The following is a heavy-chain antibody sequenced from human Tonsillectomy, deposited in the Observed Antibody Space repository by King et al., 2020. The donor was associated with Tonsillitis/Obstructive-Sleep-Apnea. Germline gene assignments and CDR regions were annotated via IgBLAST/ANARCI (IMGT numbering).Heavy chain of an antibody. CDR2: ISYDGSNK. J-gene: IGHJ4*02. V-gene: IGHV3-30*04. CDR1: GFTFSSYA. Sequence: VQLVESGGGVVQPGRSLRLSCAASGFTFSSYAMHWVRQAPGKGLEWVAVISYDGSNKDYADSVKGRFTISRDNSKNTLYLQMHSLRSEDKAVYYCAPTPHCGGIGFPSTGRDYWGQGTLFPVPS. D-gene: IGHD2-21*01. CDR3: APTPHCGGIGFPSTGRDY.